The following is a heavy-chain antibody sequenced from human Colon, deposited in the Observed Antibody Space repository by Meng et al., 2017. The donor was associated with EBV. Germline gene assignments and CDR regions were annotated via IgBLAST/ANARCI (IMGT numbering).Heavy chain of an antibody. CDR2: IIPILGIA. V-gene: IGHV1-69*08. CDR1: GGTFSSYT. CDR3: AREDSSGYSYYFDY. J-gene: IGHJ4*02. Sequence: QGQLVQSWAEVKKPGSSVKVSCKASGGTFSSYTISWVRQAPGQGLEWMGRIIPILGIANYAQKFQGRVTITADKSTSTAYMELSSLRSEDTAVYYCAREDSSGYSYYFDYWGQGTLVTVSS. D-gene: IGHD3-22*01.